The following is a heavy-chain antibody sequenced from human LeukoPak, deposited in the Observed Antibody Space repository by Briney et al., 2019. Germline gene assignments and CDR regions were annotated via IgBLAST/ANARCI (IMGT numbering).Heavy chain of an antibody. CDR3: ARESSSQAYFDY. D-gene: IGHD6-13*01. Sequence: PSETLSLTCYISSHSIISGYYWGWIRQPPGKGLEWIGGISHSGSTYYNPSLKSRVTISVDTSKNQFSLRLNSVTAADTAVYYCARESSSQAYFDYWGRGSLVTVSS. J-gene: IGHJ4*02. CDR2: ISHSGST. CDR1: SHSIISGYY. V-gene: IGHV4-38-2*02.